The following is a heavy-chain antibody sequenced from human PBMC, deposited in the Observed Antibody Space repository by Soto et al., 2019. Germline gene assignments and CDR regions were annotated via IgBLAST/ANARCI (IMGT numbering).Heavy chain of an antibody. Sequence: QVQLVQSGAAVKKPGASVKVSCKASGYTFTSYGISWVRQAPGQGLEWMGWISAYNGNTNYAQKLQGRVTMTTETSTSTAYMELRSLRSDDTAVYYCASTPQYISSSSAFDIWGPGTMVTVSS. CDR3: ASTPQYISSSSAFDI. D-gene: IGHD6-6*01. CDR2: ISAYNGNT. CDR1: GYTFTSYG. J-gene: IGHJ3*02. V-gene: IGHV1-18*04.